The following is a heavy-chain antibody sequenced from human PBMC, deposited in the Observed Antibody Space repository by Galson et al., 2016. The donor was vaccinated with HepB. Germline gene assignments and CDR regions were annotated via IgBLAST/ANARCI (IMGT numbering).Heavy chain of an antibody. CDR2: INWNSDAI. V-gene: IGHV3-9*01. CDR3: AKDWGQGYNDVTLHY. Sequence: SLRLSCAASGFTFDDYAMHWVRQAPGKGLEWVSGINWNSDAIGYADSVKGRFTISRDNAKNSLYLQMNCLKAEDTALYFCAKDWGQGYNDVTLHYWGQGALVTVSS. J-gene: IGHJ4*02. D-gene: IGHD1-14*01. CDR1: GFTFDDYA.